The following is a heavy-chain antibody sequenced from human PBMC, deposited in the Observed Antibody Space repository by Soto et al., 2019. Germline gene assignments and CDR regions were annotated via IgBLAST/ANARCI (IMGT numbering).Heavy chain of an antibody. Sequence: PSETLSLTCTVSGGSISSSSYYWGWIRQPPGKGLEWIGSIYYSGSTYYNPSLKSRVTISVDTSKNQFSLKLSSVTAADTAVYYCAGGGTIFGVVIIPVGDDYWGQGTLVTVSS. CDR3: AGGGTIFGVVIIPVGDDY. D-gene: IGHD3-3*01. CDR1: GGSISSSSYY. V-gene: IGHV4-39*01. J-gene: IGHJ4*02. CDR2: IYYSGST.